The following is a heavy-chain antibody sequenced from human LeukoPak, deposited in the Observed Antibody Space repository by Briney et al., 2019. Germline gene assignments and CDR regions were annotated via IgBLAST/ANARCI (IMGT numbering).Heavy chain of an antibody. D-gene: IGHD3-22*01. CDR3: ARYGSYYYDSSGYYKAFDI. Sequence: PSETLSLTCTVSGGSVSSGSYYWSWIRQPPGKGLEWIGYIYYSGSTKYNPSLKSRVTISVDTSKNQFSLKLSSVTAADTAVYYCARYGSYYYDSSGYYKAFDIWGQGTMVTVSS. V-gene: IGHV4-61*01. CDR1: GGSVSSGSYY. J-gene: IGHJ3*02. CDR2: IYYSGST.